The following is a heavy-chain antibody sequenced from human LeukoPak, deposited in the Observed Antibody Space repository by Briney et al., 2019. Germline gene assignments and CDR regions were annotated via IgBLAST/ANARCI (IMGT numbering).Heavy chain of an antibody. CDR1: GFTFDDYA. D-gene: IGHD3-10*01. J-gene: IGHJ4*02. CDR2: ISWNSGSI. CDR3: AKGVSLLLWFGESYIDY. V-gene: IGHV3-9*03. Sequence: GGSLRLSCAASGFTFDDYAMHWVRQAPGKGLEWVSGISWNSGSIGYADSVKGRFTISRDNAKNSLYLQMNSLRAEDMALYYCAKGVSLLLWFGESYIDYWGQGTLVTVSS.